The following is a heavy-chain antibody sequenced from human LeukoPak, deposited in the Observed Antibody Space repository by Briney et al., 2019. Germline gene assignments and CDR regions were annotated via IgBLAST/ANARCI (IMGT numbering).Heavy chain of an antibody. D-gene: IGHD2-21*02. J-gene: IGHJ4*02. Sequence: GGSLRLSCAASGFTFSSYWMSWVRQAPGRGLEWVADIKQDGTQKYYVDSVEGRITISRDNVKNSLYLQMNSLRVEDTAVYYCARDCGSDCSQAFDIWGQGTLVTVSS. V-gene: IGHV3-7*05. CDR2: IKQDGTQK. CDR1: GFTFSSYW. CDR3: ARDCGSDCSQAFDI.